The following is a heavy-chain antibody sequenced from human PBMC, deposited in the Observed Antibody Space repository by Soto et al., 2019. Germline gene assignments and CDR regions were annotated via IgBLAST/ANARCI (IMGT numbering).Heavy chain of an antibody. J-gene: IGHJ5*02. CDR3: ARQPDLYITTIEYNWFDP. CDR1: GGSISSSNW. CDR2: IYHSGST. D-gene: IGHD3-3*01. V-gene: IGHV4-4*02. Sequence: SETLSLTCAVSGGSISSSNWWSWVRQPPGKGLEWIGEIYHSGSTNYNPSLKSRVTISVDKSKNQFSLKLSSVTAADTAVYYCARQPDLYITTIEYNWFDPWGQGTLVTVSS.